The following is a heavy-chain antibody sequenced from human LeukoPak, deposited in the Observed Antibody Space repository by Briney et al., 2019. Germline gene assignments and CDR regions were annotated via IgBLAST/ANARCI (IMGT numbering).Heavy chain of an antibody. V-gene: IGHV4-30-4*08. D-gene: IGHD2-8*01. Sequence: PSQTLSLTCTVSGGSINSGDYSWSWIRQPPGKGPAWIGYIYYSGSTYYNPSLKSRVTISIDTSKNQFSLKLSSVTAADTAVYYCARTKGNYYYMDVWGKGTTVTVSS. CDR1: GGSINSGDYS. CDR2: IYYSGST. J-gene: IGHJ6*03. CDR3: ARTKGNYYYMDV.